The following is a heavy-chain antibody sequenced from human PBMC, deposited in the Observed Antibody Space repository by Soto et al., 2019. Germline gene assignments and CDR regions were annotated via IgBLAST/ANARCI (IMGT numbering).Heavy chain of an antibody. CDR2: ISGYNGNT. CDR3: ARDGYPRDPIAVLATHPYYYYGMDV. J-gene: IGHJ6*02. V-gene: IGHV1-18*01. Sequence: GASVKVSCKASGYTFTNYGFSWVRQAPGQGLEWMGWISGYNGNTKYAEKFQGRVTMTTDTSTSTAYMELSRLRSDDTAVYYCARDGYPRDPIAVLATHPYYYYGMDVWGQGTTVTVSS. CDR1: GYTFTNYG. D-gene: IGHD6-19*01.